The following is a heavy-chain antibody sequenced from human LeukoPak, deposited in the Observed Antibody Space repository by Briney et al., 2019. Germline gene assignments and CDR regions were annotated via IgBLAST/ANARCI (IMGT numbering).Heavy chain of an antibody. CDR2: ISRSGSTI. D-gene: IGHD1-26*01. CDR1: GFTSSSYS. CDR3: ARAIVGVTRYYYYYMDV. V-gene: IGHV3-48*04. J-gene: IGHJ6*03. Sequence: PGGSLRLSCAASGFTSSSYSMNWVRQAPGKGLEWVSYISRSGSTIYYADSVKGRFTISRDNAKNSLYLQMNSLGAEDTAVYYCARAIVGVTRYYYYYMDVWGNGTAVTISS.